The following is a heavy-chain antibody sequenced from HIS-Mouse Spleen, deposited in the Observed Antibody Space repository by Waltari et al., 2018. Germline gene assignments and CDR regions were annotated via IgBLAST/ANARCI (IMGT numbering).Heavy chain of an antibody. V-gene: IGHV4-39*07. CDR2: IYYSGST. CDR3: AREIPYSSSWYDWYFDL. CDR1: GGSISSSSYY. J-gene: IGHJ2*01. D-gene: IGHD6-13*01. Sequence: QLQLQESGPGLVKPSETLSLTCTVSGGSISSSSYYWGWIRQPPGKGLEWIGSIYYSGSTYSNPSLQSRVTIPVDTSKNQFSLKLSSVTAADTAVYYCAREIPYSSSWYDWYFDLWGRGTLVTVSS.